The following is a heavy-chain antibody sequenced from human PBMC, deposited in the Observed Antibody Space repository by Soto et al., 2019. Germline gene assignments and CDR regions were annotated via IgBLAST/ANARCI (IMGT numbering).Heavy chain of an antibody. Sequence: GSLRLSFEASRFTFSSYAIIWVRQTPLKGLEWVSAISGSGGSTYYADSVKGRFTISRDNSKNTLYLQMNSLRAEDTAVYYCAKRSIVLMVYASESQPWGQGTLVTVSS. CDR2: ISGSGGST. V-gene: IGHV3-23*01. D-gene: IGHD2-8*01. J-gene: IGHJ5*02. CDR3: AKRSIVLMVYASESQP. CDR1: RFTFSSYA.